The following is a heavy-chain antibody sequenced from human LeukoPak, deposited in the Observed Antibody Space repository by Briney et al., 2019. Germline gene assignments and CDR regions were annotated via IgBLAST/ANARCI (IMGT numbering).Heavy chain of an antibody. V-gene: IGHV1-2*02. CDR2: INTKTGRT. CDR3: ARADFIDAGPYVIAP. J-gene: IGHJ5*02. D-gene: IGHD3-3*01. Sequence: ASVKVSCKTSGYTFTDYYIHWVRQAPGQRLEWMGWINTKTGRTSFARTFQGRVTLTRDPSITTVYMDMAWLTSDDTAIYFCARADFIDAGPYVIAPWGQGTLVTVSS. CDR1: GYTFTDYY.